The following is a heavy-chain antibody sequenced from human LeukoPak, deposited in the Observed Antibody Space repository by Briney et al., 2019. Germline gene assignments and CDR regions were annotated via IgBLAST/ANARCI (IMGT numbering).Heavy chain of an antibody. V-gene: IGHV4-38-2*02. J-gene: IGHJ3*02. CDR3: ARPVDTAMAYAFDI. D-gene: IGHD5-18*01. Sequence: SETLSLTCTVSGYSISSGYYWGWIRQPPGKGLEWIGSIYHSGSTYYNPSLKSRVTISVDTSKNQFSLKLSSVTAADTAVYYWARPVDTAMAYAFDIWGQGTMVTVSS. CDR2: IYHSGST. CDR1: GYSISSGYY.